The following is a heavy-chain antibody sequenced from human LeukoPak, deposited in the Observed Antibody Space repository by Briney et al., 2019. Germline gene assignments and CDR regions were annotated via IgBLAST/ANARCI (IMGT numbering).Heavy chain of an antibody. J-gene: IGHJ4*02. CDR2: ISGSGGST. CDR1: GLTFTSYA. CDR3: AKDRYSGSGNLFDY. V-gene: IGHV3-23*01. D-gene: IGHD3-10*01. Sequence: PGGSPRLSCAASGLTFTSYAMNWVRQAPGKGLEWVSGISGSGGSTYYADSVKGRFTISRDNSKNTLYLQMNSLRAEDTAVYYCAKDRYSGSGNLFDYWGQGTLVTVSS.